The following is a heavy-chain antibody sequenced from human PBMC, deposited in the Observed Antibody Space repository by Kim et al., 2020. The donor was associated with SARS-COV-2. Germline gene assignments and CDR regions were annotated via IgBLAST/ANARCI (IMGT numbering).Heavy chain of an antibody. Sequence: GGSLRLSCAASGFTFSSYGMHWVRQAPGKGLEWVAVISYDGSNKYYADSVKGRFTISRDNSKNTLYLQMNSLRAEDTAVYYCAKDGGTVGATTDPGLMGLPIDAFDIWDQGTMVTVSS. V-gene: IGHV3-30*18. CDR3: AKDGGTVGATTDPGLMGLPIDAFDI. CDR1: GFTFSSYG. J-gene: IGHJ3*02. D-gene: IGHD1-26*01. CDR2: ISYDGSNK.